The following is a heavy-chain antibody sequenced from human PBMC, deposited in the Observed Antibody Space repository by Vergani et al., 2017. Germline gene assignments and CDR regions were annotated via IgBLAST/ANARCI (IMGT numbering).Heavy chain of an antibody. CDR2: FFHSGST. V-gene: IGHV4-38-2*02. CDR1: GYSISSGYY. CDR3: ARGGSSSWYCDY. D-gene: IGHD6-13*01. Sequence: QVQLQESGPGLVKPSETLSLTCSVSGYSISSGYYWGWIRQPPGKGLEWIGSFFHSGSTYYNPSLKSRVTISVDTSKNQFFLKLSSLTAADTAVYYCARGGSSSWYCDYWGQGTLVTVSS. J-gene: IGHJ4*02.